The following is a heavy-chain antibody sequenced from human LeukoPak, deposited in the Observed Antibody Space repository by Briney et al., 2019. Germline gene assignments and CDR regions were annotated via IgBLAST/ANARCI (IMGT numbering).Heavy chain of an antibody. CDR2: INYNGNVN. D-gene: IGHD3-3*01. CDR3: ARDEYYDFWSGSNQLQLDY. Sequence: PGGSLRLSCAASGFTFSSYWMNWARQAPGKGLEWVASINYNGNVNYYVDSVKGRFTISRDNAKNSLYLQMNSLRAEDTAVYYCARDEYYDFWSGSNQLQLDYWGQGTLVTVSS. V-gene: IGHV3-7*01. J-gene: IGHJ4*02. CDR1: GFTFSSYW.